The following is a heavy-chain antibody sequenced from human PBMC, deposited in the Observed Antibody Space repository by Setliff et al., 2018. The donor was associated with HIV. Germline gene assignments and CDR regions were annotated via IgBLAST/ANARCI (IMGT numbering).Heavy chain of an antibody. Sequence: SETLSLTCAVSDYSISSGYYWGWIRQPPGKGLEWIGSMYHSGSTNYNPSLKSRVTISVDTSKNQFSLKLTSVTAADTAVYYCARVGGNSRYYFDYWGQGTLVTVSS. CDR3: ARVGGNSRYYFDY. CDR2: MYHSGST. D-gene: IGHD2-21*02. V-gene: IGHV4-38-2*01. CDR1: DYSISSGYY. J-gene: IGHJ4*02.